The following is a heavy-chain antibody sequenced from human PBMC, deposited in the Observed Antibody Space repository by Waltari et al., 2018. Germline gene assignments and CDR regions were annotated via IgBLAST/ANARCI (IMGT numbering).Heavy chain of an antibody. Sequence: QLHLQESGAGLLKPSETLSLTCTVSGCSIYTTIYYWGWIRRPPGKGLEWIGTIDYSGSAHYNPALKSRVTISIDTSKNQFSLEMRSVTAADTSIYYCARRNRVMDAFDIWGQGTMVTVSA. D-gene: IGHD2-21*01. V-gene: IGHV4-39*01. CDR1: GCSIYTTIYY. CDR2: IDYSGSA. J-gene: IGHJ3*02. CDR3: ARRNRVMDAFDI.